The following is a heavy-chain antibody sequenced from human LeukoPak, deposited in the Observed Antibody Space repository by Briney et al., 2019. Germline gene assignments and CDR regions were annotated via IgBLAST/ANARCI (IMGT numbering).Heavy chain of an antibody. CDR1: GFPFDDYA. CDR2: ISWNSGSI. J-gene: IGHJ4*02. V-gene: IGHV3-9*01. CDR3: AKDLSLYYDSSGYRGHCDY. D-gene: IGHD3-22*01. Sequence: GGSLRLSCAASGFPFDDYAMHWVRQAPGKGLEWVSGISWNSGSIGYADSVKGRFTISRDNAKNSLYLQMKSLRAEDTALYYCAKDLSLYYDSSGYRGHCDYWGQGTLVTVSS.